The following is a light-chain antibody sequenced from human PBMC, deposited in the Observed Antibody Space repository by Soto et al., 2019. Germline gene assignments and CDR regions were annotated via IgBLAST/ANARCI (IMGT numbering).Light chain of an antibody. CDR3: QQYNTYPWT. V-gene: IGKV1-39*01. J-gene: IGKJ1*01. Sequence: DIPMTQSPSSLSASVGDIVTITCRASQSISSYLNWYQQKPGKAPKIMIYAASSLQSGVPSRFSGSGSGTDFTLTISSLQPDDVATYYCQQYNTYPWTFGQGTKVDIK. CDR2: AAS. CDR1: QSISSY.